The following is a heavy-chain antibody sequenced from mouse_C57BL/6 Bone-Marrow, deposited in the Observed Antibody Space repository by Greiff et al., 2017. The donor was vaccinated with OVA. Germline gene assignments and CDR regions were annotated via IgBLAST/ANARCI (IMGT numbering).Heavy chain of an antibody. CDR2: IHPNSGST. Sequence: QVQLKQPGAELVKPGASVKLSCKASGYTFTSYWMHWVKQRPGQGLEWIGMIHPNSGSTNYNEKFKSKATLTVDKSSSTAYMQLSSLTSEDSAVYYCARFGLVGAYWGQGTLVTVSA. J-gene: IGHJ3*01. V-gene: IGHV1-64*01. CDR1: GYTFTSYW. D-gene: IGHD2-2*01. CDR3: ARFGLVGAY.